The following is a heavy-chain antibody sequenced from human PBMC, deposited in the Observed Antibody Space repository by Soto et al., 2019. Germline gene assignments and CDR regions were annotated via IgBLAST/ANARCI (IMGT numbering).Heavy chain of an antibody. D-gene: IGHD6-6*01. CDR2: IIPIFGTA. CDR3: ASRIAARDHYYYYGMDV. V-gene: IGHV1-69*13. Sequence: SVKVSCKASGCTFSSYAISWVRQAPGQGLEWMGGIIPIFGTANYAQKFQGRVTITADESTSTAYMELSSLRSEDTAVYYCASRIAARDHYYYYGMDVWGQGTTVAGS. CDR1: GCTFSSYA. J-gene: IGHJ6*02.